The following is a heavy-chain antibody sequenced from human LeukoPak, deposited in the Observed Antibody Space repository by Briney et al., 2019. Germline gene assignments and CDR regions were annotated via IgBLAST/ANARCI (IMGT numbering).Heavy chain of an antibody. Sequence: GASVKVSCKASGGTFSSYAISWVRQAPGQGLEWMGRIIPILGIANYAQKFQGRVTITADKSTSTAYMELSSLRSEDTAVYYCACQTYYYDSSGPNSFDYWGQGTLVTVSS. J-gene: IGHJ4*02. V-gene: IGHV1-69*04. CDR2: IIPILGIA. D-gene: IGHD3-22*01. CDR1: GGTFSSYA. CDR3: ACQTYYYDSSGPNSFDY.